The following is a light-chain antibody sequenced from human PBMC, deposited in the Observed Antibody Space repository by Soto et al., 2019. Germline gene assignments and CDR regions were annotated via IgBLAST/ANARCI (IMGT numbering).Light chain of an antibody. Sequence: DIQMTQSPSSLSASVGDRVTITCQASQDISKCLSWYQQKPGKAPKLLIYDASNLEAGVPSRCSGSGSGTDFTFTISSLQPEDIATYYCQQYDSLPFTFGGGTKVDTK. V-gene: IGKV1-33*01. CDR1: QDISKC. CDR2: DAS. CDR3: QQYDSLPFT. J-gene: IGKJ4*01.